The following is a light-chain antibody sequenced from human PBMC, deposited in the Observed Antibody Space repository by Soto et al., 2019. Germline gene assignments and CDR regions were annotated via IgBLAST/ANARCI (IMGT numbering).Light chain of an antibody. V-gene: IGKV3-15*01. CDR2: DAS. Sequence: EMVMTQSPATLSGSPGDRATLLCRASQSVSIYVAWYQQKPGLAPRLLIYDASTRAAGIPARFSGSGSGTEFSLTISSLQSEDFAVYYCQQYHDWPRTFGQGTKVEIK. J-gene: IGKJ1*01. CDR1: QSVSIY. CDR3: QQYHDWPRT.